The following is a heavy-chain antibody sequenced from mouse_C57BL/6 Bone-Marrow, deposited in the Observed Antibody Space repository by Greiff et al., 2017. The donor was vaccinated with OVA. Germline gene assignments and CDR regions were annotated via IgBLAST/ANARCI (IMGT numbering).Heavy chain of an antibody. D-gene: IGHD1-1*01. Sequence: EVMLVESGGGLVQPGGSLKLSCAASGFTFSDYGMAWVRQAPRKGPEWVAFISNLAYSIYYADTVTGRFTISRANAKNTLYLEMSSLRSEDTAMYYCARQERSSYWYYFDYWGQGTTLTVSS. V-gene: IGHV5-15*01. CDR3: ARQERSSYWYYFDY. CDR1: GFTFSDYG. J-gene: IGHJ2*01. CDR2: ISNLAYSI.